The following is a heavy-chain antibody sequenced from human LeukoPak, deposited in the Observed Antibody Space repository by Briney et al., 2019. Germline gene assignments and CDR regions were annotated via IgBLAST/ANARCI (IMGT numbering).Heavy chain of an antibody. J-gene: IGHJ5*02. D-gene: IGHD2/OR15-2a*01. CDR3: AKDRVSPGFNWFDP. CDR2: INGRGDNT. V-gene: IGHV3-23*01. Sequence: GGSLRLSCAPSGVIISSYAMSWVRQARGKGLEWVPAINGRGDNTYYADFVKGRFTISRDNSKSTVYLQMNSLRTEDTAVYYCAKDRVSPGFNWFDPWGQGTLDTVSS. CDR1: GVIISSYA.